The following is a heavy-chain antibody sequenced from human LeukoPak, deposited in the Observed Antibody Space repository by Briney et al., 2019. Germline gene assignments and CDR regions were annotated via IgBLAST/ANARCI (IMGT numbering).Heavy chain of an antibody. Sequence: PSETLSLTCTVSGYSISSTYYGAWIRQPPGKGLEWIATISHSGNTYYTPPLESRLTISLDTSKKHFSLRLSSVTAADTAVYYCARVNAPVATFDYWGLGTLVAVSS. V-gene: IGHV4-38-2*02. CDR2: ISHSGNT. CDR3: ARVNAPVATFDY. J-gene: IGHJ4*02. D-gene: IGHD1-1*01. CDR1: GYSISSTYY.